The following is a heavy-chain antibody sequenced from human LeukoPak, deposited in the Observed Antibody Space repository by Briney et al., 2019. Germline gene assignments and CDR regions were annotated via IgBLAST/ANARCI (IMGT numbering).Heavy chain of an antibody. CDR3: ASNAFPTVATYHYYYYMDV. J-gene: IGHJ6*03. D-gene: IGHD4-11*01. Sequence: ASVKVSCKASGGTLSSYAISWVRQPPPQGHEWMGVSIPIFGTANYAQKFQGRVTITTDESTSTAYMELSSLRSEDTAVYYGASNAFPTVATYHYYYYMDVWGKGTTVTVSS. CDR1: GGTLSSYA. V-gene: IGHV1-69*05. CDR2: SIPIFGTA.